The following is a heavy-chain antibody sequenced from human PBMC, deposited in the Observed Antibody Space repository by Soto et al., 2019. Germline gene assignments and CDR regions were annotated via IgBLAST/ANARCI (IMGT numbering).Heavy chain of an antibody. CDR3: ARNGTLSGSSYGMDV. CDR2: INPIFETA. CDR1: GGSFRDST. V-gene: IGHV1-69*13. D-gene: IGHD1-1*01. Sequence: SVKVSCKASGGSFRDSTSNWMRQPPGQRLEGMGGINPIFETADYEGKCKGRVTNNVDESTSTLCMEGSSMRTDETAVHYCARNGTLSGSSYGMDVWGQGAMVTV. J-gene: IGHJ6*02.